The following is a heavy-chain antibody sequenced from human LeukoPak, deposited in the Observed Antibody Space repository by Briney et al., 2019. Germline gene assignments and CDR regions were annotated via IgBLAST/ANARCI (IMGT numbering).Heavy chain of an antibody. V-gene: IGHV2-5*05. D-gene: IGHD3-10*01. Sequence: SGPTLVKPTQTLTLTCTFSGFSLSTSGVGVGWIRQPPGKALVWLALIYWDDDKRYGPSLKSRLTITNHTSKNQVVLTMTNMDPVDKATYYCAHRRGVRGPFPSWGQGTLVTVSS. CDR1: GFSLSTSGVG. CDR3: AHRRGVRGPFPS. J-gene: IGHJ5*02. CDR2: IYWDDDK.